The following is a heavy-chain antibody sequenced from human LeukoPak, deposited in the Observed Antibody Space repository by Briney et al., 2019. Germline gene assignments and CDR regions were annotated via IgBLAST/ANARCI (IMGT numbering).Heavy chain of an antibody. D-gene: IGHD6-19*01. Sequence: GGSLRLSCAASGFTLNYYWMTWVRQAPGKGLEWVANIKEDGREKYYVDSVKGRFTISRDNAKNSLYLEMNSLRADDTAVYYCAKDGRRWLLTGGFDSWGQGTLVTVSS. CDR1: GFTLNYYW. CDR3: AKDGRRWLLTGGFDS. J-gene: IGHJ4*02. CDR2: IKEDGREK. V-gene: IGHV3-7*01.